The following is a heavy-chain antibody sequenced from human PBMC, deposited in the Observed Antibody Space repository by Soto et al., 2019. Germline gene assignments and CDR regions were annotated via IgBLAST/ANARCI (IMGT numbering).Heavy chain of an antibody. J-gene: IGHJ6*02. V-gene: IGHV3-23*01. Sequence: GGSLRLSCAASGFTFSSYAMSWVRQAPGKGLEWVSAISGSGGSTYYADSVKGRFTISRDNSKNTLYLQMNSLRAGDTAVYYCAKSSVRGVYYYGMDVWGQGTTVTVSS. D-gene: IGHD3-10*01. CDR1: GFTFSSYA. CDR2: ISGSGGST. CDR3: AKSSVRGVYYYGMDV.